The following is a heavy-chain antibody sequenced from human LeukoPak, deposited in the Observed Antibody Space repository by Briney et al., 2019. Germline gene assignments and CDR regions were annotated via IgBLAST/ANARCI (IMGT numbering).Heavy chain of an antibody. V-gene: IGHV4-59*01. CDR1: GGSISIYY. J-gene: IGHJ4*02. D-gene: IGHD3-9*01. CDR3: ARGEDFERYYLAY. CDR2: IYYTGTT. Sequence: SETLSLTCSVSGGSISIYYWTWVRQIRGKGLEWGGDIYYTGTTNYNPLFEGRATISGDTSKNQFSLKVTSVTAADTAVYFCARGEDFERYYLAYWGQGTLVTVSS.